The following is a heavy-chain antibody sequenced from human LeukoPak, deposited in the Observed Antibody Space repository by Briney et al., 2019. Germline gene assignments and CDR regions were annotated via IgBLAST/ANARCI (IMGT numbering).Heavy chain of an antibody. Sequence: SETLSLTCTVSRGSLSGYSWSWIRQSPGGGLEWIGYIYYSGDTAYNPSLRSRVTLSVDTSKNQFSLQLRSVTTADTAVYYCARGSITFGDPRPYYFYMNVWGKGTTVTISS. CDR3: ARGSITFGDPRPYYFYMNV. CDR2: IYYSGDT. CDR1: RGSLSGYS. V-gene: IGHV4-59*01. D-gene: IGHD3-16*01. J-gene: IGHJ6*03.